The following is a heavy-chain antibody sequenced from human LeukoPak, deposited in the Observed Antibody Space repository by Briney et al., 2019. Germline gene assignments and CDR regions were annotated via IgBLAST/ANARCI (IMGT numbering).Heavy chain of an antibody. CDR2: INHSGST. D-gene: IGHD6-19*01. CDR3: ARRWLVSRNFDY. Sequence: PSETLSLTCTVSGGSISSSSYYWAWIRQPPGKGLEWIGEINHSGSTNYNPSLKSRVTISVDTSKNQFSLKLSSVTAADTAVYYCARRWLVSRNFDYWGQGTLVTVSS. CDR1: GGSISSSSYY. V-gene: IGHV4-39*07. J-gene: IGHJ4*02.